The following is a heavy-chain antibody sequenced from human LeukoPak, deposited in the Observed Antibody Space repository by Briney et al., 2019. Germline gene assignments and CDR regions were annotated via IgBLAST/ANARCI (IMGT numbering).Heavy chain of an antibody. CDR3: ARANFLYCSSSTCLFDY. Sequence: GASVKVSFKASGYTFTDYYMHWVRQAPGQGVEWMGWINPNDGDTNYAQKSQGRVTMTRDTSISTAHMEVSRLRSDDTAVYYCARANFLYCSSSTCLFDYWGQGTLVTVSS. D-gene: IGHD2-2*01. J-gene: IGHJ4*02. V-gene: IGHV1-2*02. CDR2: INPNDGDT. CDR1: GYTFTDYY.